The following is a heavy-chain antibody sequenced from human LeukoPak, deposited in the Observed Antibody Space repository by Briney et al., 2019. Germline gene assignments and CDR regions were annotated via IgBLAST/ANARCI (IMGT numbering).Heavy chain of an antibody. D-gene: IGHD3-22*01. CDR3: AKDSYDSSGYLDY. V-gene: IGHV3-9*01. J-gene: IGHJ4*02. CDR2: ISWNSGSI. Sequence: GGSLRLSCAASGFTFDDYAMHWVRQAPGKGLECVSGISWNSGSIGYADSVKGRFTISRDNAKNSLYLQMNSLRAEDTALYYCAKDSYDSSGYLDYWGQGTLVTVSS. CDR1: GFTFDDYA.